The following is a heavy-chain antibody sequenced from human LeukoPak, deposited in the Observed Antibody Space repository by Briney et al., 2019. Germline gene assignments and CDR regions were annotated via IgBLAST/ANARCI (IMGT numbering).Heavy chain of an antibody. CDR2: ISSSSSTI. D-gene: IGHD3-3*01. V-gene: IGHV3-48*02. J-gene: IGHJ4*02. Sequence: GSLRLSCAATGFTFTSYSMNWVRQAPGKGLEWVSYISSSSSTIYYADSVKGRFTISRDNAKNSLYLQMNSLRDEDTAVYYCARALIGYDFWSGVDYWGQGTLVTVSS. CDR1: GFTFTSYS. CDR3: ARALIGYDFWSGVDY.